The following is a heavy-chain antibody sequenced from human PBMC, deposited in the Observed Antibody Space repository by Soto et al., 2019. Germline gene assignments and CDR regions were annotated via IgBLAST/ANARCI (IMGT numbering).Heavy chain of an antibody. CDR3: ARLFPLHGELIIDY. J-gene: IGHJ4*02. CDR1: GCSISSSSYY. D-gene: IGHD4-17*01. CDR2: IYYSGST. Sequence: SETLSLTCTVSGCSISSSSYYWGWIRQPPGKGLEWIGSIYYSGSTYYNPSLKSRVTISVDTSKSQFSLKLSSVTAADTAVYYCARLFPLHGELIIDYWGQGTLVTVSS. V-gene: IGHV4-39*01.